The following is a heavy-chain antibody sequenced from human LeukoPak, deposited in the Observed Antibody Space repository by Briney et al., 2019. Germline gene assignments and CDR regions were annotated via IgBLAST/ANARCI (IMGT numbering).Heavy chain of an antibody. CDR1: GFTFRSCS. Sequence: GGSLRLSCAASGFTFRSCSMIWVRQAPGKGLQWVSAIGGSGARTDYADSVKSRFAISRDNSKNTLYLQMSSLRAEDMAVYYCVKRYGDYVGAYTDWGQGTLVNVSS. CDR2: IGGSGART. V-gene: IGHV3-23*01. D-gene: IGHD4-17*01. CDR3: VKRYGDYVGAYTD. J-gene: IGHJ4*02.